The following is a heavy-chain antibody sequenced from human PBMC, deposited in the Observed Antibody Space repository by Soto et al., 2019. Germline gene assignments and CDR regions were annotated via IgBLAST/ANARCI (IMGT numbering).Heavy chain of an antibody. CDR1: GGTFSSYA. J-gene: IGHJ4*02. CDR2: IIPIFGTA. V-gene: IGHV1-69*12. Sequence: QVQLVQSGAEVKKPGSSVKVSCKASGGTFSSYAISWVRQAPGQGLEWMGGIIPIFGTANYAQKFQGRVTITADESTSTAYMELGSLRSEDTAVYYCAREAIAVAGISLFDYWGQGTLVTVSS. CDR3: AREAIAVAGISLFDY. D-gene: IGHD6-19*01.